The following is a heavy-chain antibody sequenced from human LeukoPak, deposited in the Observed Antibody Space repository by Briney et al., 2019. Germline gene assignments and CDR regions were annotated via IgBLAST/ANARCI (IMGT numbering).Heavy chain of an antibody. Sequence: PGGSLRLACAASGFTFSSYAMSWVRQAPGNGLEWVSAISGSGDSTYYAESVKGRFTISRDNSKNTLYLQMNSLRAEDTAVYYCAKSSSWSLGYFDYWGQGTLVTVSS. CDR2: ISGSGDST. D-gene: IGHD6-13*01. CDR1: GFTFSSYA. CDR3: AKSSSWSLGYFDY. V-gene: IGHV3-23*01. J-gene: IGHJ4*02.